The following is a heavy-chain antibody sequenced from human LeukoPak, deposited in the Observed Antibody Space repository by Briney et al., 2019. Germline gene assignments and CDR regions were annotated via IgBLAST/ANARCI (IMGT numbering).Heavy chain of an antibody. CDR2: INPKNGGT. CDR3: ARGFSSWYLSPYYLEY. J-gene: IGHJ4*02. V-gene: IGHV1-2*02. CDR1: GYTFTGYY. D-gene: IGHD6-13*01. Sequence: ASVTVSYKASGYTFTGYYMHWVRQVPGQAREGVGWINPKNGGTNHAQKFQGRVTMTRATSITSAYMELSRLRSADTAVYYCARGFSSWYLSPYYLEYCGQGTPVTVSS.